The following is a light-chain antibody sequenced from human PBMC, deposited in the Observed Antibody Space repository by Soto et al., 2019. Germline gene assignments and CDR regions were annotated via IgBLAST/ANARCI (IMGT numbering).Light chain of an antibody. V-gene: IGKV1-39*01. J-gene: IGKJ1*01. Sequence: DIQMTQSPSSLSASVGDRVTITCRASQTISHYLNWYRQQPGKAPKLLIYAASNLQSGVPSRFSGSGSGTEFTLTINSLHPEDFALYYCHQRQSWPRTFGQGTKVDI. CDR3: HQRQSWPRT. CDR2: AAS. CDR1: QTISHY.